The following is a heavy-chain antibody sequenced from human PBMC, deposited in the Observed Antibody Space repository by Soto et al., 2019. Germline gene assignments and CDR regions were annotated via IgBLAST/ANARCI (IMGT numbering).Heavy chain of an antibody. CDR2: ISWNSGSI. D-gene: IGHD3-10*01. V-gene: IGHV3-9*01. J-gene: IGHJ4*02. CDR1: GFTFDDYA. Sequence: EVQLVESGGGLVQPGRSLRLSCTASGFTFDDYAMHWVRQAPGKGLEWVSGISWNSGSIGYAASVKGRFTISRDNAKNSLYLQMNSLRTEDTALYYCAKDMTCYYGSGSLFDYWGQGTLVTVSS. CDR3: AKDMTCYYGSGSLFDY.